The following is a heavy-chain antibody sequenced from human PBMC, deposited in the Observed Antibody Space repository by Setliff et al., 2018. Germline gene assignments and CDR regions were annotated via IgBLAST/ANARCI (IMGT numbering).Heavy chain of an antibody. J-gene: IGHJ5*02. Sequence: GASVKVSCKASGGTFSSYDISWVRQAPGQGLEWMGRIIPIFGTANYAQKFQGRVTITADKSTSTAYMELSRLRSEDTAVYYCARGPAYCSSTSCYLQWFDPWGQGTLVTVSS. CDR3: ARGPAYCSSTSCYLQWFDP. CDR1: GGTFSSYD. V-gene: IGHV1-69*06. CDR2: IIPIFGTA. D-gene: IGHD2-2*01.